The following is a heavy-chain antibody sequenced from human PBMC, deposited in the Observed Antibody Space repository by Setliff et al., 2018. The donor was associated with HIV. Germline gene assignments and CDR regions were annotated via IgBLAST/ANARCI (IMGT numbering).Heavy chain of an antibody. V-gene: IGHV3-30*02. D-gene: IGHD6-19*01. CDR3: ASAPQYSSGWYGRAFDY. J-gene: IGHJ4*02. CDR2: LQHDENNK. CDR1: GFSLTSYG. Sequence: PGESLKISCAASGFSLTSYGMHWVRQTPDKGLEWVAFLQHDENNKYYADSVKGRFTISRDNSKNTLYLQMNSLRAEDTAVYYCASAPQYSSGWYGRAFDYWGQGMLVTVSS.